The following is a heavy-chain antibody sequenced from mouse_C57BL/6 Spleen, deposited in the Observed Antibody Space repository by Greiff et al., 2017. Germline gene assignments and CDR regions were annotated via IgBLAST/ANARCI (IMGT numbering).Heavy chain of an antibody. CDR1: GFSFNTYA. CDR2: IRSKSNNYAT. CDR3: VRGGPYYSNYDAMDY. V-gene: IGHV10-1*01. D-gene: IGHD2-5*01. J-gene: IGHJ4*01. Sequence: EVHLVESGGGLVQPKGSLKLSCAASGFSFNTYAMNWVRQAPGKGLEWVARIRSKSNNYATYYADSVKDRFTISRDDSESMLYLQMINLKTEDTAMYYCVRGGPYYSNYDAMDYWGQGTSVTVSS.